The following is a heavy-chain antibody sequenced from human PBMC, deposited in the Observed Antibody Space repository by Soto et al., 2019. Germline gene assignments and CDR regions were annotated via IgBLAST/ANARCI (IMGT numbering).Heavy chain of an antibody. CDR3: VRREWFSFEY. V-gene: IGHV4-39*01. J-gene: IGHJ4*02. D-gene: IGHD3-10*01. CDR2: ISSSGST. CDR1: GGSISSSSYY. Sequence: PSETLSLTCTVSGGSISSSSYYWGWIRQPPGKGLEWIGSISSSGSTYYKPSLKSRVAMSVDTSKNQFSIKLTSVTAADTAVYYFVRREWFSFEYWGLGCLVTVCS.